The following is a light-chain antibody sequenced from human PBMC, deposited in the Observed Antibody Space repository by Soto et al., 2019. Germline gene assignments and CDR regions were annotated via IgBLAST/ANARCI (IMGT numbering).Light chain of an antibody. J-gene: IGLJ3*02. Sequence: QSVLTQPPSASGTPGQRVTISCSGRSSNIGSNIVNWYQQLPGTAPKLLIYSNNQRPSGVPDRFSGSKSGTSASLAISGLQSEDEADYYCAAWDDSLNGRVFGGGTKVTVL. CDR3: AAWDDSLNGRV. CDR1: SSNIGSNI. V-gene: IGLV1-44*01. CDR2: SNN.